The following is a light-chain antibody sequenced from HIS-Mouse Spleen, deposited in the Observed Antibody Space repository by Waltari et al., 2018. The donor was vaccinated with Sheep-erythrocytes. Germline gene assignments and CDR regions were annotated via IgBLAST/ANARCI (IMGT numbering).Light chain of an antibody. CDR1: QVISSW. CDR2: AAS. Sequence: DIQMTQSPSSVSASVGDRVTIPCRASQVISSWLAGYQQKAGKAPKLLIYAASSLQSGVPSRFSGSGSGTDFTLTISSLQPEDFATYYCQQANSFPYTFGQGTKLEIK. CDR3: QQANSFPYT. V-gene: IGKV1-12*01. J-gene: IGKJ2*01.